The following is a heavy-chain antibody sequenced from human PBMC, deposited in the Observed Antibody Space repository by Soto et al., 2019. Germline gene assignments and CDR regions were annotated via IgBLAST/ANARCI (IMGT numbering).Heavy chain of an antibody. CDR3: ARAGETTVTGLWHFVS. CDR2: IWYDGTQK. V-gene: IGHV3-33*01. J-gene: IGHJ4*02. D-gene: IGHD4-17*01. CDR1: GFTFNTYS. Sequence: QVQLEESGGGVVQPGRSLRLSCEASGFTFNTYSMHWVRQPPGKGLEWLAAIWYDGTQKYYADSVKGRFIISRDNSKKTMYLEINSLRAEDTAVYYCARAGETTVTGLWHFVSWGQGTLVTVSS.